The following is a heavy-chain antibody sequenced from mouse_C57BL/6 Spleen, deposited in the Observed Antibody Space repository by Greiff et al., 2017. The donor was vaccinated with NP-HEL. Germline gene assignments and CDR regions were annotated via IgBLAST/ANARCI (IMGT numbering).Heavy chain of an antibody. Sequence: QVQLQQPGAELVKPGASVKVSCKASGYTFTSYWMHWVKQRTGQGLEWIGRIHPSDSDTNYNQKFKGKATLTVDKSSSTAYMQLSSLTSEDSAVYYCAMGADSSGYPLFWGQGTLVTVSA. CDR2: IHPSDSDT. D-gene: IGHD3-2*02. V-gene: IGHV1-74*01. CDR1: GYTFTSYW. CDR3: AMGADSSGYPLF. J-gene: IGHJ3*01.